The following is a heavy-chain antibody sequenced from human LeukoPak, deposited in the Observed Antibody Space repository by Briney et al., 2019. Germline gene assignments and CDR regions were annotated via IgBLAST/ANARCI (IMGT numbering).Heavy chain of an antibody. Sequence: GGSLRLSCAASGFTFSSYAMSGVRQAPGKGLEWVSAISGSGGSTYYADSVKGRFTISRDNSKNTLYLQMNSLRAEDTAVYYCATLGTAGWFDPWGQGTLVTVSS. CDR3: ATLGTAGWFDP. V-gene: IGHV3-23*01. CDR1: GFTFSSYA. J-gene: IGHJ5*02. CDR2: ISGSGGST.